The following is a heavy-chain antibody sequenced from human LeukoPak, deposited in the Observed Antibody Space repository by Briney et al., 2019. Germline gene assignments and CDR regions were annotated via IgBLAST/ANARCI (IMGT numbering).Heavy chain of an antibody. Sequence: GGSLRLSCAASGFTFSSYATSWVRQAPGKGLEWVSAISGSGGSTYYADSVKGRFTISRDNSKNTLYLQMNSLRAEDTAVYYCAKNPPPYCGGDCYSFDYWGQGTLVTVSS. CDR1: GFTFSSYA. CDR3: AKNPPPYCGGDCYSFDY. V-gene: IGHV3-23*01. J-gene: IGHJ4*02. CDR2: ISGSGGST. D-gene: IGHD2-21*02.